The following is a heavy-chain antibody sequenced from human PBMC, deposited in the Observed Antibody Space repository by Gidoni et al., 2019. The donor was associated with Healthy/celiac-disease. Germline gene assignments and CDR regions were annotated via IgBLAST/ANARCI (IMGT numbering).Heavy chain of an antibody. V-gene: IGHV1-2*04. Sequence: QVQLVQSGAEVKKPGASAKVACQASGYTFTGYHMPWVRQAPGQGLEWMGWINPNSGGTNYAQQFQGWVTMTRDTSISTAYMELSRLGSDDTAVYYCARGPYTGLLNYYYYYGMDVWGQGTTVTVSS. J-gene: IGHJ6*02. D-gene: IGHD3-16*01. CDR1: GYTFTGYH. CDR3: ARGPYTGLLNYYYYYGMDV. CDR2: INPNSGGT.